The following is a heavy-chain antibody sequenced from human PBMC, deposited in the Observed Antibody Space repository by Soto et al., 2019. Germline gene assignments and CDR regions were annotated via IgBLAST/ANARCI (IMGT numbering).Heavy chain of an antibody. J-gene: IGHJ6*02. D-gene: IGHD5-12*01. CDR2: ISTYTGHT. V-gene: IGHV1-18*01. CDR1: GYTFTTYG. CDR3: ARDGGVAKISNTRYYYGMDV. Sequence: QVQLVQSGGEVKEPGASVKVSCKASGYTFTTYGISWVRQAPGQGLEWMGWISTYTGHTDYAQHLQGRVTMTTDSPTYTAYMELRSLRSDDTAVYYCARDGGVAKISNTRYYYGMDVWGQGTTVTVSS.